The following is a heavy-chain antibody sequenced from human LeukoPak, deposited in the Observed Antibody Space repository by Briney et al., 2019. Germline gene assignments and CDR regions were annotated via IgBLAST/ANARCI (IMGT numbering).Heavy chain of an antibody. Sequence: ASVTVSFKSSGGTFSIYAISWVRQAPGQGLEWMGGIIPIFGTANYAQKFQGRVTITADESTSTAYMELSSLRSEDTAVYYCARDGYGSGSFFDYWGQGTLVTVSS. D-gene: IGHD3-10*01. CDR2: IIPIFGTA. CDR3: ARDGYGSGSFFDY. J-gene: IGHJ4*02. CDR1: GGTFSIYA. V-gene: IGHV1-69*13.